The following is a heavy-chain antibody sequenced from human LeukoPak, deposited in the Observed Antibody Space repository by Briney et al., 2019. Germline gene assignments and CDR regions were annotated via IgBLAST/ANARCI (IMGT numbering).Heavy chain of an antibody. J-gene: IGHJ4*02. V-gene: IGHV1-2*02. CDR2: INLNSGST. CDR1: GYSFNANY. CDR3: ARGRDYYDNSGADY. Sequence: ASVKVSCKTSGYSFNANYIHWVRQAPGQGLEWMGWINLNSGSTNYAQKFQDRVTMTRDTSISTAYMELYRLRSDDTAMYFCARGRDYYDNSGADYWGQGTLVTVSS. D-gene: IGHD3-22*01.